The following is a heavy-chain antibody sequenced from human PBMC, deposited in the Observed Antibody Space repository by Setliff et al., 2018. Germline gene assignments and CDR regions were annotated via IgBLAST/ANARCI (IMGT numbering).Heavy chain of an antibody. CDR3: ATGPDIGEFGGNYFNY. CDR2: SIPMYRTT. Sequence: CKASGGTFSRYAISWVRQAPGQGLEWMGGSIPMYRTTKYAQKFQGRVTITTDESTTTAYMELSSLRSEDTAVYYCATGPDIGEFGGNYFNYWGQGTLVTVS. J-gene: IGHJ4*02. D-gene: IGHD2-15*01. CDR1: GGTFSRYA. V-gene: IGHV1-69*05.